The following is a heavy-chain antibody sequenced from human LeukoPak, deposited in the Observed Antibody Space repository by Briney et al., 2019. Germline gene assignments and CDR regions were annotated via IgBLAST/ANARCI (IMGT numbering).Heavy chain of an antibody. Sequence: PGGSLRLSCAASGFTFSSYSMNWVRQAPGKGLEWVSSISSNNSYIYYADSVKGRFTISRDNAKNSQYLQMSSLRAEDTAVYYCARDGRGIAAAGIDYWGQGTLVTVSS. CDR2: ISSNNSYI. CDR3: ARDGRGIAAAGIDY. V-gene: IGHV3-21*01. J-gene: IGHJ4*02. CDR1: GFTFSSYS. D-gene: IGHD6-13*01.